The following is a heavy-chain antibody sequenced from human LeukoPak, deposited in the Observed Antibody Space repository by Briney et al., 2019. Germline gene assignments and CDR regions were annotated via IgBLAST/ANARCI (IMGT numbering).Heavy chain of an antibody. CDR2: INWNGGST. CDR3: ARVVGYYDSSGYYALDY. D-gene: IGHD3-22*01. V-gene: IGHV3-20*04. CDR1: EFTFSSYW. J-gene: IGHJ4*02. Sequence: PGGSLRLSCAASEFTFSSYWMSWVRQAPGKGLEWVSGINWNGGSTGYADSVKGRFTISRDNAKNSLYLQMNSLRAEDTALYYCARVVGYYDSSGYYALDYWGQGTLVTVSS.